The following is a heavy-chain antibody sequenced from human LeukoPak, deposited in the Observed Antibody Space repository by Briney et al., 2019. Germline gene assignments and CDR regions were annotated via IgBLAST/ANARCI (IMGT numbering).Heavy chain of an antibody. CDR2: IYCSGST. V-gene: IGHV4-39*07. CDR1: GGSISSSNYY. J-gene: IGHJ3*02. Sequence: SETLSLTCTVSGGSISSSNYYWGWIRQPPGKGLEWIGSIYCSGSTYYNPSLKSRVTISVDTSKRLFSLKLNSVTAADTAVYYCARSASYYYDSSARGAFDIWGQGTMVTVSS. D-gene: IGHD3-22*01. CDR3: ARSASYYYDSSARGAFDI.